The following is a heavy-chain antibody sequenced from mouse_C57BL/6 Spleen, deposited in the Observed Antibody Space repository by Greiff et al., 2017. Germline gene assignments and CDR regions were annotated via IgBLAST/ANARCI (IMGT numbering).Heavy chain of an antibody. Sequence: VQLQQSGAELVRPGASVKLSCTASGFNIKDDYMHWVKQRPEQGLEWIGWIDPENGDTEYASKFQGKATITADTSSNTAYLQLSSLTSEDTAVYYCTLYDGYYEEGFDDWGQGTTLTVSS. CDR1: GFNIKDDY. CDR2: IDPENGDT. J-gene: IGHJ2*01. V-gene: IGHV14-4*01. D-gene: IGHD2-3*01. CDR3: TLYDGYYEEGFDD.